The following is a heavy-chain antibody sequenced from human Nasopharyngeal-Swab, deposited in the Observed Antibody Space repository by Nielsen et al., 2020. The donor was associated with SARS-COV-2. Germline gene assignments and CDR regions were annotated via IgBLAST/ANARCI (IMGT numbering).Heavy chain of an antibody. D-gene: IGHD5-24*01. CDR3: ARAGRVGDAYTGLDV. CDR2: INHNERT. J-gene: IGHJ6*02. Sequence: SETLSLTCTVSGGSISSHSYYWAWIRKPPGKGLEWIGEINHNERTNYNPSLKSRVTMSVDTSTNQVSLKLNSLTATDTAVYYCARAGRVGDAYTGLDVWGQGTTVTVSS. V-gene: IGHV4-39*01. CDR1: GGSISSHSYY.